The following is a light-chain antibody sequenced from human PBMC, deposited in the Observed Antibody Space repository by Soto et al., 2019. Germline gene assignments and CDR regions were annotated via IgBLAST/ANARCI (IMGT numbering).Light chain of an antibody. Sequence: QSVLTQPPSVSGAPGQRVTISCTGSNSNIGADYDVHWYQQVPGTAPKLLIYANNNRPSGVPDRFSGSKSGTSASLAITGLQAEDETDYYCQSYDSSLNDWVFGGGTKLTVL. CDR1: NSNIGADYD. V-gene: IGLV1-40*01. J-gene: IGLJ2*01. CDR2: ANN. CDR3: QSYDSSLNDWV.